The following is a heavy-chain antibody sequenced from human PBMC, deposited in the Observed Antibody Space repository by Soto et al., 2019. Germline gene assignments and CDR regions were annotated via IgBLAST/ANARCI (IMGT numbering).Heavy chain of an antibody. J-gene: IGHJ4*02. V-gene: IGHV3-30*18. CDR2: ISYDGSNK. Sequence: QVQLVESGGGVVQPGRSLRLSCAASEFTFSSYGMHWVRQAPGKGLEWVAVISYDGSNKYYADSVKGRFTISRDNSKNTLYLQMNSLRAEDTAVYYCAKEGYSNYEISWGQGTLVTVSS. CDR3: AKEGYSNYEIS. CDR1: EFTFSSYG. D-gene: IGHD4-4*01.